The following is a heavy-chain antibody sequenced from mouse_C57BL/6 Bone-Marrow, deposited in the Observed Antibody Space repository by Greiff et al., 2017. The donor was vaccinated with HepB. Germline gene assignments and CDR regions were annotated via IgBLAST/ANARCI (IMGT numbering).Heavy chain of an antibody. CDR1: GFTFSDYG. CDR3: ARSRGFAY. J-gene: IGHJ3*01. V-gene: IGHV5-17*01. Sequence: EVKLMESGGGLVKPGGSLKLSCAASGFTFSDYGMHWVRQAPEKGLEWVAYISSGSSSIYYADTVKGRFTISRDNAKNTLFLQMTSLRSEDTVMYYCARSRGFAYGGQGTLVTVSA. CDR2: ISSGSSSI.